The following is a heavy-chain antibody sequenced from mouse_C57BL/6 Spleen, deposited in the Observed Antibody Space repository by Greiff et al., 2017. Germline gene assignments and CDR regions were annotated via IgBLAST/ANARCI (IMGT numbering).Heavy chain of an antibody. CDR3: ARSTGSWYFDV. Sequence: VKLQQSGAELMKPGASVKLSCKATGYTFTGYWIEWVKQRPGHGLEWIGEILPGSGSTNYNEKFKGKATFTADTSSNTAYMQLSSLTAEDSAVCYCARSTGSWYFDVWGTGTTVTVSS. CDR1: GYTFTGYW. D-gene: IGHD4-1*02. CDR2: ILPGSGST. V-gene: IGHV1-9*01. J-gene: IGHJ1*03.